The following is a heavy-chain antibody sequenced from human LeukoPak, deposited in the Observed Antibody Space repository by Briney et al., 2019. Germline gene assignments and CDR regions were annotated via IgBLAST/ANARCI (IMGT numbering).Heavy chain of an antibody. CDR2: ISGSDAGT. D-gene: IGHD3-10*01. Sequence: GGSLRLSCVASGFTFTDHSRHWVRQPPGKGLEWVSAISGSDAGTYYADSVKGRFTISRDNSKNTLYLQMNSPRAEDTDVYYCAKALSDYYGSGSYYPFDYWGQGTLVTVSS. V-gene: IGHV3-23*01. CDR1: GFTFTDHS. J-gene: IGHJ4*02. CDR3: AKALSDYYGSGSYYPFDY.